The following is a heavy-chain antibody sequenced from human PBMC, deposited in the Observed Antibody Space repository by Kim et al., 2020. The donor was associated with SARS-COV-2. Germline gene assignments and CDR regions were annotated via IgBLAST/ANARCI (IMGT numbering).Heavy chain of an antibody. Sequence: SVKGRFTISRDNAKNSLYLQMNSLRAEDTALYYCAKDIASDYGDYGYCQHWGQGTLVTVSS. J-gene: IGHJ1*01. CDR3: AKDIASDYGDYGYCQH. D-gene: IGHD4-17*01. V-gene: IGHV3-9*01.